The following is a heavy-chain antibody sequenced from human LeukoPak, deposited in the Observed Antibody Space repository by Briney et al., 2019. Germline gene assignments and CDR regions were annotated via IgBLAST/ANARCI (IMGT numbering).Heavy chain of an antibody. V-gene: IGHV1-46*01. Sequence: ASVKVSCKASGYTFTNYYIHWVRQAPGHGLEWMGVSNPSGDSTNYAQKFQGRVTMTRDTSTSTVYMDLSSLRSEDTAVYYCARWTTTFLDYWGQGTLVTVSS. CDR1: GYTFTNYY. D-gene: IGHD1-1*01. J-gene: IGHJ4*02. CDR2: SNPSGDST. CDR3: ARWTTTFLDY.